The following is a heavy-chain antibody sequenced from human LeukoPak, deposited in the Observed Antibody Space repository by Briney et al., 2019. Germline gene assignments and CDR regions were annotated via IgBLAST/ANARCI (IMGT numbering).Heavy chain of an antibody. CDR2: IYTSGST. J-gene: IGHJ5*02. V-gene: IGHV4-4*09. CDR3: ARHVWYYYDSSGYYYCWFDR. D-gene: IGHD3-22*01. Sequence: PSETLSLTCTASGCSISSYYWSWIRQPPGKGLEWIGYIYTSGSTNYNPSLKSRVTISVDASNNQFSLKLSSVTAADTAVYYCARHVWYYYDSSGYYYCWFDRWGQGTLVTVSS. CDR1: GCSISSYY.